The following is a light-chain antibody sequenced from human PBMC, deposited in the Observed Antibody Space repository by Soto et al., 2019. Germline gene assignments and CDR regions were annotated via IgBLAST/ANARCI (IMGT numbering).Light chain of an antibody. V-gene: IGKV1-17*01. CDR3: QQRSNWPLT. J-gene: IGKJ4*01. Sequence: DIQMTQSPSSLSASVGDRVTITCRASQGIRIDLGWYQQKPGKAPKRLIYAASSLQSGVPSRFSGSGSGTEFTLTISSLQPEDFAVYYCQQRSNWPLTFGGGTKVEIK. CDR1: QGIRID. CDR2: AAS.